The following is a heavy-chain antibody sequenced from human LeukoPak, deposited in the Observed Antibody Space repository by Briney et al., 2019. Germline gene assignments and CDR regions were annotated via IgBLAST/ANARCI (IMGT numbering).Heavy chain of an antibody. CDR3: SPAIIGY. Sequence: GGSLRLSCAASGFTFSSYWMSWVRQAPGKGLEWVAYIKQDVTEKYYVDSVKGRFSISRDNAKNSLYLQMNSLRAEDTAVYYSSPAIIGYWGQGTLVTVSS. CDR1: GFTFSSYW. J-gene: IGHJ4*02. D-gene: IGHD2-21*02. CDR2: IKQDVTEK. V-gene: IGHV3-7*01.